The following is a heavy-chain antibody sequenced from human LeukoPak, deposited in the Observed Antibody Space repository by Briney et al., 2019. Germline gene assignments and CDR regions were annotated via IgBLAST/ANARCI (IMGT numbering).Heavy chain of an antibody. J-gene: IGHJ6*02. CDR3: ARGLLPGYYYYYYGMDV. D-gene: IGHD2-2*01. Sequence: ASVKVSCKASGYTFTSYDINWVRQATGQGLEWMGWMNPNSGNTGYAQKFQGRVTMTRNTSISTAYMELSSLRSEDTAVYYCARGLLPGYYYYYYGMDVWGQGTTVTVSS. CDR2: MNPNSGNT. V-gene: IGHV1-8*01. CDR1: GYTFTSYD.